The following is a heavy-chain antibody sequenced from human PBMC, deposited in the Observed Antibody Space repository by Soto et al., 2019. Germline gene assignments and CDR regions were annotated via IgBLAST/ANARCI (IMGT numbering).Heavy chain of an antibody. Sequence: TLSLTCTVSGGSISSGDYYWSWIRQPPGKGLEWIGYIYYSGSTYYNPSLKSRVTISVDTSKNQFSLKLSSVTAMYYCARGVGTLVLRYFDWSPYLNWFDPWGQGTLVTVSS. CDR1: GGSISSGDYY. D-gene: IGHD3-9*01. CDR3: GTLVLRYFDWSPYLNWFDP. CDR2: IYYSGST. V-gene: IGHV4-30-4*01. J-gene: IGHJ5*02.